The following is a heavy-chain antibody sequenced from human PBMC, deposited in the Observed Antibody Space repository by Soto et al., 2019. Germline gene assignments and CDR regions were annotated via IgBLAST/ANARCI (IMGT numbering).Heavy chain of an antibody. J-gene: IGHJ4*02. V-gene: IGHV1-46*03. Sequence: GASVKVXCKASGYTXTSYYMHWVRQAPGQGLEWMGIINPSGGSTSYAQKFQGRVTMTRDTSTSTVYMELGSLRSEDTAVYYCARGACCLKYSSSWHLFDYWGQGTLVTLSS. CDR2: INPSGGST. CDR1: GYTXTSYY. CDR3: ARGACCLKYSSSWHLFDY. D-gene: IGHD6-13*01.